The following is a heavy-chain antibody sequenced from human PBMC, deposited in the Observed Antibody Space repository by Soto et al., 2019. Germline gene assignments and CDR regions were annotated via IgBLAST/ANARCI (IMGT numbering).Heavy chain of an antibody. J-gene: IGHJ4*02. CDR1: GGSFTSNNW. Sequence: SETLSLTCAVSGGSFTSNNWWTWVRQPPGRGLAYIGDIFYTGSTNYNPSLESRVSISVEAAKNQFSLKLTSVTAADTAVYYCARVTTGYLDYWGQGTLVTVS. D-gene: IGHD3-9*01. CDR2: IFYTGST. V-gene: IGHV4-4*02. CDR3: ARVTTGYLDY.